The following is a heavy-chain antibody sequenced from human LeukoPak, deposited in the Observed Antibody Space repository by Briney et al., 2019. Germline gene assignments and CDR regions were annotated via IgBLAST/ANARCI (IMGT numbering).Heavy chain of an antibody. CDR2: IKQDGSEK. J-gene: IGHJ6*03. Sequence: GGSLRLSGVVSGFSFNTYWMTWVRQAPGKGLEWVANIKQDGSEKYYVDSVKGRFTISRDNAKNSLSLQMNSLSAEDTAVYFCARTYDHTGSHYYYYMDVWGKGTTVTVSS. CDR1: GFSFNTYW. CDR3: ARTYDHTGSHYYYYMDV. V-gene: IGHV3-7*01. D-gene: IGHD3-22*01.